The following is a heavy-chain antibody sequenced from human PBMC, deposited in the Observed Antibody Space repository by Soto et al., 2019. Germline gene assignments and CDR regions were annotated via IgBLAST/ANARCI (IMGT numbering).Heavy chain of an antibody. V-gene: IGHV3-9*01. Sequence: SLRLSCIASVFTLDDHAMHWVRQAPGKGLELVSGISWNSGYIGYADSVKGRFTISRDNAKNSVHLQMNSLRAEDTALYYCAKDIKWNLPAGYLDNWGQGTLVTVSS. CDR1: VFTLDDHA. J-gene: IGHJ4*02. CDR3: AKDIKWNLPAGYLDN. D-gene: IGHD1-1*01. CDR2: ISWNSGYI.